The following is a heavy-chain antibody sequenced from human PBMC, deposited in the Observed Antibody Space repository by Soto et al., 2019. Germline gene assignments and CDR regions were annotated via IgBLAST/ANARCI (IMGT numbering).Heavy chain of an antibody. CDR1: GFTFGNAW. CDR2: IKSKTDGGTT. V-gene: IGHV3-15*07. D-gene: IGHD5-12*01. Sequence: GGSLRLSCAASGFTFGNAWMNWVRQAPGKGLEWVGRIKSKTDGGTTDYAAPVKGRFTISRDDSKNTLYLQMNSLKTEDTAVYYCTHRDGYNGPWYWGQGTLVTVSS. J-gene: IGHJ4*02. CDR3: THRDGYNGPWY.